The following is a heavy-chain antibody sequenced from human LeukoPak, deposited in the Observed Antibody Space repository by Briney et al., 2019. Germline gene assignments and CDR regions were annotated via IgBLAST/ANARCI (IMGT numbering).Heavy chain of an antibody. CDR1: GGSISSGDYY. CDR2: IYYSGST. D-gene: IGHD2-21*02. J-gene: IGHJ4*02. CDR3: ATYVVTAIPYYFDY. V-gene: IGHV4-30-4*01. Sequence: PSETLSLTCTVSGGSISSGDYYWSWIRQLPGKGLEWIGYIYYSGSTYYNPSLKSRVTISVDTSKNQFSLKLSSVTAADTAVYYCATYVVTAIPYYFDYWGQGTLVTVSS.